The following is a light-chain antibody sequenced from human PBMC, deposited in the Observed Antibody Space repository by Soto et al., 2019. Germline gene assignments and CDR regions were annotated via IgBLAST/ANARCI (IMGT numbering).Light chain of an antibody. CDR2: GAS. CDR3: QQYGSSPRT. J-gene: IGKJ1*01. CDR1: QSVSSNY. Sequence: EIVLTQSPGTLSLSPGERVTLSCRASQSVSSNYLAWYQQKPGQAPRLLIYGASSRATGIPDRFSGSGSGTDFTLTISRLEPEDVAVYYCQQYGSSPRTFGQGTKVEIK. V-gene: IGKV3-20*01.